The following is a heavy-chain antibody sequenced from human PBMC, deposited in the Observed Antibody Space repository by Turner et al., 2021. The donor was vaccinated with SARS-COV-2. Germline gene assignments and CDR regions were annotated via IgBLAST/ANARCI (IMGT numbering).Heavy chain of an antibody. CDR1: GDSITRRSFY. Sequence: QLQLQESGPGVVKPSETLSLTCSVSGDSITRRSFYWGWIRTSPGKGLEWLGSLYYGGATYYNPSLNNRVTVSVDTSKNQFSLRLTSVTAADTAVYSCARGISSSSRYFNWFDPWGQGTLVTVSS. CDR2: LYYGGAT. J-gene: IGHJ5*02. D-gene: IGHD6-13*01. CDR3: ARGISSSSRYFNWFDP. V-gene: IGHV4-39*01.